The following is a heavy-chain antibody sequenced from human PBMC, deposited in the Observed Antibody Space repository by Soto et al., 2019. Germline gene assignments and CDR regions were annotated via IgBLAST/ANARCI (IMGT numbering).Heavy chain of an antibody. V-gene: IGHV1-69*13. D-gene: IGHD3-22*01. Sequence: GASVKVSCKASGGTFSSYAISWVRQAPGQGLEWMGGIIPIFGTANYAQKFRGRVTITADESTSTAYMELSSLRSEDTAVYYCARMYYYDSSGPNHYYYYGMDVWGQGTTVTVSS. CDR1: GGTFSSYA. CDR2: IIPIFGTA. J-gene: IGHJ6*02. CDR3: ARMYYYDSSGPNHYYYYGMDV.